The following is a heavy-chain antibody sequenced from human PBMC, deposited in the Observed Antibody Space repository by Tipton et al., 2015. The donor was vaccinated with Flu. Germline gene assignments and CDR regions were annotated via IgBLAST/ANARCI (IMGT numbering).Heavy chain of an antibody. V-gene: IGHV3-49*04. J-gene: IGHJ4*02. CDR3: TRGVGDLEYFDY. CDR2: IRSKAYGATT. CDR1: GLTFGDEA. Sequence: RSLRLSCTVSGLTFGDEAMSWVRQAPGKGLQWVGFIRSKAYGATTEFVASVKGRFSISRDDSKSIAYLQMNSMKTDDTAVYYCTRGVGDLEYFDYWGRGVLVTVAS. D-gene: IGHD1-26*01.